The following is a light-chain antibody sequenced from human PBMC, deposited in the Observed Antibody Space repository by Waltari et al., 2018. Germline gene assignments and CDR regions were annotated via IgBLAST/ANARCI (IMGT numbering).Light chain of an antibody. V-gene: IGLV2-18*02. J-gene: IGLJ3*02. Sequence: QSALTQPPSVSGSPGQSVTIPCTGTNRDVGYFNRVTWYQKAPGTAPKLLIFEVTNRPSGVPDRFSGSKSGNTASLTISGLQADDETDYYCMSYTTSETWVFGGGTKVTVL. CDR3: MSYTTSETWV. CDR1: NRDVGYFNR. CDR2: EVT.